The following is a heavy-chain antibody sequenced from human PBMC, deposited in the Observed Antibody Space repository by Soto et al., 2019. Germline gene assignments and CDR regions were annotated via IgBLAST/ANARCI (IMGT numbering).Heavy chain of an antibody. Sequence: PGGSLRLSCAASGLPLSSYSMNWVRQAPGKGLEWVSYISSSSSTIYYADSVKGRFTISRDNAKNSLYLQTNSLRDEDTAVYYCARETSVTTFDYWGQGTLVTVSS. CDR1: GLPLSSYS. CDR3: ARETSVTTFDY. J-gene: IGHJ4*02. V-gene: IGHV3-48*02. CDR2: ISSSSSTI. D-gene: IGHD4-4*01.